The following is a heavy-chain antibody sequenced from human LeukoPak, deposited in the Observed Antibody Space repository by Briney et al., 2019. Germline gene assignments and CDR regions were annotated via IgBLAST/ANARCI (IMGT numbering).Heavy chain of an antibody. CDR2: INHSGST. CDR1: GGSFSGYY. Sequence: PSETLSLTCAVYGGSFSGYYWTWIRQPPGRGLEWIGEINHSGSTNYNPSLKSRVTISVDTSKSQFSLKLNSVTAADTAMYYCARGRDPYWGQGTLVTVPS. CDR3: ARGRDPY. D-gene: IGHD5-24*01. V-gene: IGHV4-34*01. J-gene: IGHJ4*02.